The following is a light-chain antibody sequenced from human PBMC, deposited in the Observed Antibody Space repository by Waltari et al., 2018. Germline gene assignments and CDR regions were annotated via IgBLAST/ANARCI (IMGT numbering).Light chain of an antibody. CDR3: QQFGHSPIT. CDR2: GAS. Sequence: EVVLTLSPGTLSVSPGESATLSCRASQSVSSGYLAWYQQKPGQAPRLVIYGASTRATGIPDRFSASGSGTDFTLTISRLEPEDFAVYYCQQFGHSPITFGQGSRLDNK. V-gene: IGKV3-20*01. J-gene: IGKJ5*01. CDR1: QSVSSGY.